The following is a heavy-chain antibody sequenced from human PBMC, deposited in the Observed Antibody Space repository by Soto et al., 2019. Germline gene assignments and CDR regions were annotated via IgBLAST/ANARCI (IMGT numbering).Heavy chain of an antibody. J-gene: IGHJ4*02. V-gene: IGHV3-23*01. Sequence: SWGSLRLSCSASGFTFHNFAISCVRHSPGKGLEWVSGTIGSGGSSNYADSAKGRFAVSRDNTKSTLYLQMNALRAEDTAVYYCAKAGRYSGYDFFDSWGQGTLVTVSS. CDR3: AKAGRYSGYDFFDS. D-gene: IGHD5-12*01. CDR1: GFTFHNFA. CDR2: TIGSGGSS.